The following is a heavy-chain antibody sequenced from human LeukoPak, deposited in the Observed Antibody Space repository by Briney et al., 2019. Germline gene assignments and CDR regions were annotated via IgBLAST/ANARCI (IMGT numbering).Heavy chain of an antibody. CDR1: GGSIGSSSYY. Sequence: PSETLSLTCTVSGGSIGSSSYYWGWIRQPPGKGLEWIGSIYYSGSTYYNPSLKSRVTVSVDTSKNQFSLKLSSVTAADTAVYYCARRVAVAGTSSFDPWGQGTLVTVSS. CDR2: IYYSGST. J-gene: IGHJ5*02. V-gene: IGHV4-39*01. CDR3: ARRVAVAGTSSFDP. D-gene: IGHD6-19*01.